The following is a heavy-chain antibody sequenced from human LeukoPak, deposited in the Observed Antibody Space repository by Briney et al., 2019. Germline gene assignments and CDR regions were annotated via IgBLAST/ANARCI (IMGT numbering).Heavy chain of an antibody. D-gene: IGHD3-9*01. Sequence: GGSLRLSCTGSGLNFDEDVINWVRRAPGKGLEWVGLIRANTYGGTTEYAASVKGRFTMSRDDSKGIAYLQMNSLKSEDTAVYYCTDYPDWLPILQWGQGTLVTVSS. CDR2: IRANTYGGTT. J-gene: IGHJ1*01. CDR3: TDYPDWLPILQ. V-gene: IGHV3-49*04. CDR1: GLNFDEDV.